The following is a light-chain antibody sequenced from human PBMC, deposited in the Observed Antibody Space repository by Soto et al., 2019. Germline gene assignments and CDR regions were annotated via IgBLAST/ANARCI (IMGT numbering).Light chain of an antibody. CDR1: QSISIY. V-gene: IGKV3-11*01. Sequence: EIVLTQSPATLSLSPGERATLSCRASQSISIYLAWYQQKPGQPPRLLIYDTSNRAPGIPARFSGGESGTDFAHTSSSLEPEDFATYYWQNRSNWPPLTFGGGTKVEIK. CDR2: DTS. CDR3: QNRSNWPPLT. J-gene: IGKJ4*01.